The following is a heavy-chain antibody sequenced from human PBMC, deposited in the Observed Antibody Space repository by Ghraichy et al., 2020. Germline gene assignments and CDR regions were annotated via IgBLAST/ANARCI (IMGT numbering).Heavy chain of an antibody. J-gene: IGHJ4*02. CDR2: ITHNSVDI. D-gene: IGHD3/OR15-3a*01. CDR3: AKYADWLPCHY. Sequence: GGSLRLSCAASGFTFGSSAMSWVRQAPGKGLEWLSAITHNSVDIYYADSVKGRFTISRDNSKNTLFLQMNSLRVGDTAVYYCAKYADWLPCHYWGQGTLVTVSS. V-gene: IGHV3-23*01. CDR1: GFTFGSSA.